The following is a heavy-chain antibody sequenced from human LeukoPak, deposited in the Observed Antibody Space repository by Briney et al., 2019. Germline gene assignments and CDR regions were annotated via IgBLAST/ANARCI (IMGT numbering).Heavy chain of an antibody. CDR3: ARDLYYYDSSGYYPGAFDI. V-gene: IGHV3-30*02. J-gene: IGHJ3*02. CDR1: GFTFSSYG. D-gene: IGHD3-22*01. Sequence: GGSLRLSCAASGFTFSSYGVHWVRQAPGKGLEWVAFIRYDGSNKYYADSVKGRFTISRDNSKNTLYLQMNSLRAEDTAVYYCARDLYYYDSSGYYPGAFDIWGQGTMVTDSS. CDR2: IRYDGSNK.